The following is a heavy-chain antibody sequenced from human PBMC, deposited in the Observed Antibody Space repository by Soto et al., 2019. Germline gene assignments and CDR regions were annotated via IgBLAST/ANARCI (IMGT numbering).Heavy chain of an antibody. CDR1: GDSISSSY. CDR3: ARDGVSSTEYTWNYGTYFDY. J-gene: IGHJ4*02. CDR2: IFASGTT. Sequence: SETLSLTCTVSGDSISSSYWSWIRQPPGKGLEWIGYIFASGTTDYNPSLQSRVTISVDTSKNQFSLKLNSVTAEDTAMYYCARDGVSSTEYTWNYGTYFDYWGQGALVTVSS. V-gene: IGHV4-4*08. D-gene: IGHD1-7*01.